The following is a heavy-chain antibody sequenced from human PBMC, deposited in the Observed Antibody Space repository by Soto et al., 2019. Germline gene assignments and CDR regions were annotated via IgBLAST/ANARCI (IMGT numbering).Heavy chain of an antibody. V-gene: IGHV3-23*01. D-gene: IGHD3-22*01. CDR2: ISGSGGST. CDR1: VFTFSSYA. CDR3: AKGGPYDSSGY. Sequence: WSLRLSCAGSVFTFSSYAMSWVRQAPGKGLEWVSAISGSGGSTYYADSVKGRFTISRDNSKNTLYLQMNSLRAEDTAVYYCAKGGPYDSSGYWGQGTLVTVSS. J-gene: IGHJ4*02.